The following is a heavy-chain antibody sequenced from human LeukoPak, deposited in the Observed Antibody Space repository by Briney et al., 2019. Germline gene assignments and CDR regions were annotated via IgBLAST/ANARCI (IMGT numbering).Heavy chain of an antibody. CDR3: ATGYSYAADGVY. CDR1: GFTFSSYS. V-gene: IGHV3-21*01. Sequence: GGSLRLSCAVSGFTFSSYSMNWVRQAPGKGLEWVSSISSSSSYIYYADSVKGRFTISRDNAKNSLYLQMNSLRAEDTAVYYCATGYSYAADGVYWGQGTLITVSS. CDR2: ISSSSSYI. D-gene: IGHD5-18*01. J-gene: IGHJ4*02.